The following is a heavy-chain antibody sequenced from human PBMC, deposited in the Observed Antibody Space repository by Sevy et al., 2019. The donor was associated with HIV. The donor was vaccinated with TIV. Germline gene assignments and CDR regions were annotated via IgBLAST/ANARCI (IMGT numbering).Heavy chain of an antibody. CDR1: GGSISSSSYY. V-gene: IGHV4-39*01. D-gene: IGHD3-3*01. CDR3: ARPYYDFWSGYYRDWYFDL. Sequence: SETLSLTCTVSGGSISSSSYYWGWIRQPPGKGLEWIGSIYYSGSTYYNPSLKSRVTISVDTSKNQFSLKLSSVTAADTAVYYCARPYYDFWSGYYRDWYFDLWGRDTLVTVSS. J-gene: IGHJ2*01. CDR2: IYYSGST.